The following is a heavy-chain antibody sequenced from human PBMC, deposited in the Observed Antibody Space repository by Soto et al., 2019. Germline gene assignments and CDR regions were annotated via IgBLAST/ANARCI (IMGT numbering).Heavy chain of an antibody. D-gene: IGHD5-18*01. CDR1: GFTVSSNY. J-gene: IGHJ4*02. V-gene: IGHV3-66*04. CDR2: IYSGGSA. Sequence: EVPLVESGGGLVQPGGSLRLSYAASGFTVSSNYMSWVRQAPGKGLEWVSVIYSGGSAYYADSVKGRFTISRDNSKNTLYLQINSLRAEDTAVYYCARHGYSYGGGYFDYWGQGTLVTVSS. CDR3: ARHGYSYGGGYFDY.